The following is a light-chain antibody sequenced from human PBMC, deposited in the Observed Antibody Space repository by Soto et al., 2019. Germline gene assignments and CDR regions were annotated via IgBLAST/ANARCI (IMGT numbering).Light chain of an antibody. CDR2: AAS. CDR1: QSISSY. Sequence: DIQMTQSPSSLSASVGDRVTITCRASQSISSYLNWYQQKPGKAPKLLIYAASSLQSGVPSRFSGSVSVTDFTLTISSLQPEDFATYYCQQSYSTPLFGPGTKVDIK. V-gene: IGKV1-39*01. CDR3: QQSYSTPL. J-gene: IGKJ3*01.